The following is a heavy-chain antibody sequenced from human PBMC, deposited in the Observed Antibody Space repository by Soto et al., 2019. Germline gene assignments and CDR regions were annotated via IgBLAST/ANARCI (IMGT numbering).Heavy chain of an antibody. CDR3: AREFWSGPFDY. V-gene: IGHV3-33*01. Sequence: QVQLVESGGGVVQPGRSLRLSCAASGFTFSSYGLHWVRQAPGKGLEWVAVIWSDGSNKYYADSVKGRFTISRDNSQNTLYLHMNGLRAEDTAVYYCAREFWSGPFDYWGQGTLVTVSS. CDR2: IWSDGSNK. J-gene: IGHJ4*02. CDR1: GFTFSSYG. D-gene: IGHD3-3*01.